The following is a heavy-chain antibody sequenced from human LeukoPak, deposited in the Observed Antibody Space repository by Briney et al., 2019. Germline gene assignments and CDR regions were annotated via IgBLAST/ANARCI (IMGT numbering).Heavy chain of an antibody. CDR2: INPNGGGT. V-gene: IGHV1-2*02. D-gene: IGHD2-2*01. CDR1: GYTFTGYY. J-gene: IGHJ3*02. Sequence: ASVKVSCKASGYTFTGYYIHWVRQAPAQGLEWVGWINPNGGGTNYAQTVQGRLSMTRDTTINTPYMDVTSLTSDDTAVYPCARAASSTSCCDGFDIWGQRPMVTVP. CDR3: ARAASSTSCCDGFDI.